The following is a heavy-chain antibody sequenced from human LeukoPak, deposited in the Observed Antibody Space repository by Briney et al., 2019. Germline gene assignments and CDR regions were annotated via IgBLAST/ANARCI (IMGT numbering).Heavy chain of an antibody. Sequence: PGGSLTLSCAASGFTFSSYAMSWVRQAPGKGLEWVSAISGSGGSTYYADSVKGRFTISRDNSKNTLYLQMNSLRAEDTAVYYCAKKGRYYDSSGYYSLDYWGQGTLVTVSS. CDR2: ISGSGGST. CDR1: GFTFSSYA. D-gene: IGHD3-22*01. V-gene: IGHV3-23*01. CDR3: AKKGRYYDSSGYYSLDY. J-gene: IGHJ4*02.